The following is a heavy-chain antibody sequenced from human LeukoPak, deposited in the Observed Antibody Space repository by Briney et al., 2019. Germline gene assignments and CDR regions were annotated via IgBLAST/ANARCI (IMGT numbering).Heavy chain of an antibody. Sequence: GGSLRLSCAASGFTFSSYWMSWVCQAPGKGLEWVANIKQDGSEKYYVDSVKGRFTISRDNAKNSLYLQMNSLRAEDTAVYYCAREDSGYGYAFDIWGQGTMVAVSS. CDR3: AREDSGYGYAFDI. CDR1: GFTFSSYW. J-gene: IGHJ3*02. D-gene: IGHD5-12*01. V-gene: IGHV3-7*01. CDR2: IKQDGSEK.